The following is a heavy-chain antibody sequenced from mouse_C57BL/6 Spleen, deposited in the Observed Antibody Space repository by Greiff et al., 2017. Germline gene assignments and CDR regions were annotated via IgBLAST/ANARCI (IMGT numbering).Heavy chain of an antibody. Sequence: VQLQQSGPGLVQPSQSLSITCTVSGFSLTSYGVHWVRQSPGKGLEWLGVIWRGGSTDYNAAFMSRLSITKDNSKSQVFFKMNSLQADDTAIYYCAKKKGDGYSYAMDYWGQGTSVTVSS. CDR1: GFSLTSYG. CDR2: IWRGGST. CDR3: AKKKGDGYSYAMDY. J-gene: IGHJ4*01. D-gene: IGHD2-3*01. V-gene: IGHV2-5*01.